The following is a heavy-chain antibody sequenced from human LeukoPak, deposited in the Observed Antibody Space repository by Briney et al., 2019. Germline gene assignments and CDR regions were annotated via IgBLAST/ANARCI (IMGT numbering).Heavy chain of an antibody. D-gene: IGHD2-8*01. J-gene: IGHJ4*02. CDR1: GGSISNYY. V-gene: IGHV4-4*07. Sequence: PSETLSVTCTVSGGSISNYYWSWIRQPAGKGLEWIGRISTSGRTNYNPSLESRVTMSVDTSNNQFSLKVTSVTAADTAVYYCARIVHQNIGYSEQGTLVTVSS. CDR3: ARIVHQNIGY. CDR2: ISTSGRT.